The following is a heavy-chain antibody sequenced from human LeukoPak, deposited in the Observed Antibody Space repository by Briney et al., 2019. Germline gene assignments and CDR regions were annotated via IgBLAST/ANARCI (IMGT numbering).Heavy chain of an antibody. CDR1: GFTFSSYS. D-gene: IGHD6-19*01. V-gene: IGHV3-21*04. CDR3: ANLDSSGWIPFDY. Sequence: PGGSLRLSCAASGFTFSSYSMNWVRQAPGKGLEWVSSISSSSSYIYYADSVKGRFTISRDNAKNTLYLQMNSLRAEDTAVYYCANLDSSGWIPFDYWGQGTLVTVSS. CDR2: ISSSSSYI. J-gene: IGHJ4*02.